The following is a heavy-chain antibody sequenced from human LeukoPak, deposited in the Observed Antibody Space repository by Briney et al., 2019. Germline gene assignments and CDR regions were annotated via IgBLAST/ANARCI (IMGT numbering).Heavy chain of an antibody. J-gene: IGHJ3*02. CDR2: INHSGST. D-gene: IGHD3-22*01. CDR1: GGSFSGYY. CDR3: ARSPYYYDSSGYSRAFDI. V-gene: IGHV4-34*01. Sequence: SETLSLTCAVYGGSFSGYYWSRIRQPPGKGLEWIGEINHSGSTNYNPSLKSRVTISIDTSKNQFSLKLSSVTAADTAVYYCARSPYYYDSSGYSRAFDIWGQGTMVTVSS.